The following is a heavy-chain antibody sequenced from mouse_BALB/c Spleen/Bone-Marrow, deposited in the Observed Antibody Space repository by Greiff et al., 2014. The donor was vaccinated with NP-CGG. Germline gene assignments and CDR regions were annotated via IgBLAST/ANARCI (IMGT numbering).Heavy chain of an antibody. CDR1: GYTFTDYN. V-gene: IGHV1S29*02. CDR3: ARSYGNYDAWFAH. Sequence: VQLQQSGPELVKPGASVKISCKASGYTFTDYNMHWVKQSHGKSLEWIGYIYPYNGGAGYNQKFKSKATLTVDNSSSTAYMELCSLTSDDSAVYYCARSYGNYDAWFAHWGQGTLVTVSA. J-gene: IGHJ3*01. D-gene: IGHD2-1*01. CDR2: IYPYNGGA.